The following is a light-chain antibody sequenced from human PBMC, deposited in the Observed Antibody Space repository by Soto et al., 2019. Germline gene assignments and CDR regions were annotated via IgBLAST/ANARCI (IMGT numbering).Light chain of an antibody. V-gene: IGLV2-14*03. CDR3: ASHTSSSTRV. Sequence: QSALTQPASVSGSPGQSITISCTGTSSDVGAYDFVSWYQQHPDKAPKLLIYEVSYRPSGVTPRFSGSKSVNTATLTISGREAEDEADYYCASHTSSSTRVFGTGTKVTVL. J-gene: IGLJ1*01. CDR2: EVS. CDR1: SSDVGAYDF.